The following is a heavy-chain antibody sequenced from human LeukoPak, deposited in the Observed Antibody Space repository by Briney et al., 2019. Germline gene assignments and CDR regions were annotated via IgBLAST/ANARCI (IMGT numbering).Heavy chain of an antibody. Sequence: ASVKVSSKASGYTFTSYDTNWVRQATGQGLEWMGWMNPNSGNTGYAQKFQGRVTMTRNTSISTAYMELSSLRSEDTAVYYCARAYYDFWSGNYYYYGMDVWGQGTTVTVSS. CDR1: GYTFTSYD. CDR2: MNPNSGNT. V-gene: IGHV1-8*01. J-gene: IGHJ6*02. D-gene: IGHD3-3*01. CDR3: ARAYYDFWSGNYYYYGMDV.